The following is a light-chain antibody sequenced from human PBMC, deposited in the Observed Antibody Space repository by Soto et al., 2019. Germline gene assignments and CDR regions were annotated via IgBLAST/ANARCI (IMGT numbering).Light chain of an antibody. V-gene: IGKV1-5*01. J-gene: IGKJ3*01. CDR3: QQYNCY. CDR1: QTINNW. Sequence: DIQMTQSPSTLSASVGDRVTITCRASQTINNWLAWYQQKPGKVPKLLIYDASSLESGVPSRFSGSGSGTEFTLTISSLQPDDFATYYCQQYNCYFGPGTKVDIK. CDR2: DAS.